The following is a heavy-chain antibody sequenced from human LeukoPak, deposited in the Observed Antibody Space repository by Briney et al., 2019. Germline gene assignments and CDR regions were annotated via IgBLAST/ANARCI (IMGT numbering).Heavy chain of an antibody. V-gene: IGHV3-23*01. CDR2: ISGSGGTT. D-gene: IGHD6-13*01. CDR1: GFAFSSYA. J-gene: IGHJ4*02. CDR3: AVGGGYSSSWYTPFDY. Sequence: GGSLRLSCAASGFAFSSYAMSWVRQAPGKGLEWISAISGSGGTTYHADSVKGRFTISRDNSKNTLYLQMNSLRAEDTAVYYCAVGGGYSSSWYTPFDYWGQGTLVTVSS.